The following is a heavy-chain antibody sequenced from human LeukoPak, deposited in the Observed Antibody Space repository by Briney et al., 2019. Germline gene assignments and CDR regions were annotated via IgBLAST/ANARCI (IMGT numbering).Heavy chain of an antibody. V-gene: IGHV3-13*01. J-gene: IGHJ4*02. CDR3: ARVAKERVGGVYYFDY. CDR1: GFTFSDYD. Sequence: GGSLRLSCAASGFTFSDYDMHWVRRPTGKGLEWVAAIGTAGDTYYTGSVKGRFTISRENAKNSLYLQMNSLRAGDTAVYYCARVAKERVGGVYYFDYWGQGTLVTVSS. D-gene: IGHD1-1*01. CDR2: IGTAGDT.